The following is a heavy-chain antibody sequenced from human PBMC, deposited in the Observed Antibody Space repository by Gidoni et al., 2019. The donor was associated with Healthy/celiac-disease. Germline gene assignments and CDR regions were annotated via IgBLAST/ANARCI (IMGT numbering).Heavy chain of an antibody. CDR3: ARDPWYDFWSGSKNHYYGMDV. Sequence: QVQLVQSGAEVKKPGSSVKVSCKASGGTFSSYAISWVRQAPGQGLEWMGGIIPIFGTANYAQKFQGRVTITADESTSTAYMELSSLRSEDTAVYYCARDPWYDFWSGSKNHYYGMDVWGQGTTVTVSS. D-gene: IGHD3-3*01. CDR1: GGTFSSYA. V-gene: IGHV1-69*01. J-gene: IGHJ6*02. CDR2: IIPIFGTA.